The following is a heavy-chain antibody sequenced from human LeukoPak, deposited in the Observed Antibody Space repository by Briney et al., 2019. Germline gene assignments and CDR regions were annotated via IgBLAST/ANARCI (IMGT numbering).Heavy chain of an antibody. CDR3: ARSLNDLWTTSFNY. Sequence: SETLSLTCTVSGYSISSGYYWGWIRQPPGKGLEWIGSIYHSGSTYYNPSLKSRVTISVDTSKNQFSLKLSSVTAADTAVYCCARSLNDLWTTSFNYWGQGTLVTVSS. D-gene: IGHD3-3*01. CDR2: IYHSGST. CDR1: GYSISSGYY. V-gene: IGHV4-38-2*02. J-gene: IGHJ4*02.